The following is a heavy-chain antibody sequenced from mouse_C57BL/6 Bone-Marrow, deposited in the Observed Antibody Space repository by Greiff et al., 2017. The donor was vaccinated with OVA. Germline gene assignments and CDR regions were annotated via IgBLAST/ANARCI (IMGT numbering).Heavy chain of an antibody. CDR1: GFNIKDDY. V-gene: IGHV14-4*01. CDR2: IDPENGDT. CDR3: TSNGNIDY. J-gene: IGHJ2*01. D-gene: IGHD2-1*01. Sequence: VQLQQSGAELVRPGASVKLSCTASGFNIKDDYMHWVKQRPEQGLEWIGWIDPENGDTEYASKFQGKATLTADTSSNTAYLPLSSLTSADSAVNYGTSNGNIDYWGQGTTVTVSS.